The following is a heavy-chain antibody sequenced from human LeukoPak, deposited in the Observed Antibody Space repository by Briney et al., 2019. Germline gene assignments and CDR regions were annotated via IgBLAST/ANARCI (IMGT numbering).Heavy chain of an antibody. Sequence: AGGSLRLSCAASGFTFSDYTINWVRQAPGKGLEWVSGISWNSGSIGYADSVKGRFTISRDNAKNSLYLQMNSLRAEDTALYYCAKGPRGWLRSDLDYWGQGTLVTVSS. V-gene: IGHV3-9*01. CDR3: AKGPRGWLRSDLDY. J-gene: IGHJ4*02. CDR1: GFTFSDYT. CDR2: ISWNSGSI. D-gene: IGHD5-12*01.